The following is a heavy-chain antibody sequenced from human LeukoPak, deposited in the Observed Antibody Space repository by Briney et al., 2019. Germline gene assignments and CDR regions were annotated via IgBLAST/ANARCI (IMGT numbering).Heavy chain of an antibody. D-gene: IGHD4-23*01. CDR1: GGSISSYY. Sequence: SETPSLTCTVSGGSISSYYWSWIRQPAGKGLEWIGRIYTSGSTNYNPSLKSRVTMSVDTSKNQFSLKLSSVTAADTAVYYCARHSRDDYGGNLDAFDIWGQGTMVTVSS. J-gene: IGHJ3*02. CDR3: ARHSRDDYGGNLDAFDI. CDR2: IYTSGST. V-gene: IGHV4-4*07.